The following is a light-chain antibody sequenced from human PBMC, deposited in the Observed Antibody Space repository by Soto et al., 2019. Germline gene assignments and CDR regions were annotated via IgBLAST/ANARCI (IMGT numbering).Light chain of an antibody. CDR1: QSVGSK. Sequence: ETVMTQSPATLSVSPGERATLSCRASQSVGSKVAWYQQKPGQAPTLLIYGASTRATGIPARFSGSGSGTDFTLTISRLEPEDFAVYYCQQYGSSPWTFGQGTKVDIK. J-gene: IGKJ1*01. CDR2: GAS. V-gene: IGKV3-20*01. CDR3: QQYGSSPWT.